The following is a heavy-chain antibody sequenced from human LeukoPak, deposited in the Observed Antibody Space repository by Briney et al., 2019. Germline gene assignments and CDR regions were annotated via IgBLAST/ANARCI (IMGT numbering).Heavy chain of an antibody. CDR1: GYTFTSYG. V-gene: IGHV1-18*01. Sequence: ASVKVSCKASGYTFTSYGISWVRQAPGQGLEWMGWISAYNGNTNYAQKLQGRVTMTTDTSTSTAYMELRSLRSDDTAVYYCARDLGRSSSWKGYYYYYYYMDVWGKGTTVTISS. CDR2: ISAYNGNT. CDR3: ARDLGRSSSWKGYYYYYYYMDV. D-gene: IGHD6-13*01. J-gene: IGHJ6*03.